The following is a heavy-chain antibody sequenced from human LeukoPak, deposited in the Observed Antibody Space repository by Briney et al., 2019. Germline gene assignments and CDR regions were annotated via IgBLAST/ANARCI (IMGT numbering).Heavy chain of an antibody. CDR3: ARLEWGSAGSGSFDH. CDR1: GASISSTSHH. CDR2: IYYNGYT. J-gene: IGHJ4*01. D-gene: IGHD6-25*01. Sequence: SETLSLTCTVSGASISSTSHHWGWIRQPPGKGLEWIGAIYYNGYTYYNPPLRSRVTISVITSKNQFSLKLSSVTAADTAVYYCARLEWGSAGSGSFDHWGHGTLVTVSS. V-gene: IGHV4-39*01.